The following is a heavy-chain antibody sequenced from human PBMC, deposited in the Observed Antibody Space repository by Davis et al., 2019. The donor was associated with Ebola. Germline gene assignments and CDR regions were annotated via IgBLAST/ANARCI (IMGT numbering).Heavy chain of an antibody. J-gene: IGHJ5*02. CDR1: GFTFRDYS. CDR3: ANGNFDSNGYWGYWFDP. CDR2: ISGSGAST. D-gene: IGHD3-22*01. V-gene: IGHV3-23*01. Sequence: GGSLRLSCAASGFTFRDYSMSWIRQAPGKGLEWVSAISGSGASTYYADSVKGWFTISRDNSKDTLYLQMSSLRAEDTAVYYCANGNFDSNGYWGYWFDPWGQGTLVTVSS.